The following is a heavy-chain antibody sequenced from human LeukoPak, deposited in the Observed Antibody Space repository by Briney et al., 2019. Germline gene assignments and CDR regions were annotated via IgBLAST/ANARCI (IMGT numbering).Heavy chain of an antibody. CDR3: AKSNGYGLVDI. D-gene: IGHD3-10*01. J-gene: IGHJ3*02. V-gene: IGHV4-38-2*02. CDR2: FYHSGST. Sequence: SETLSLTCTVPGYSISSGYYWGWIRQTPGKGLEWIGTFYHSGSTYYNPSLKSRVTISLDTSRNQFSLKLNSVTAADTAVYYCAKSNGYGLVDIWGQGTMVTVSS. CDR1: GYSISSGYY.